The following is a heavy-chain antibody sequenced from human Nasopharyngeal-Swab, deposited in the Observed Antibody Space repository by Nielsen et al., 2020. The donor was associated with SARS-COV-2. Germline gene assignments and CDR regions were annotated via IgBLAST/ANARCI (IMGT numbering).Heavy chain of an antibody. CDR1: GGSISSYY. Sequence: SETLSLTCTVSGGSISSYYWSWIRQPPGKGLEWIGYIYYSGSTNYNPSLKSRVTISVDTSKNQFSLKLSSVTAADTAVYYCARDLTVTTPYGMDVWGQGTTVTVSS. D-gene: IGHD4-17*01. CDR3: ARDLTVTTPYGMDV. J-gene: IGHJ6*02. CDR2: IYYSGST. V-gene: IGHV4-59*01.